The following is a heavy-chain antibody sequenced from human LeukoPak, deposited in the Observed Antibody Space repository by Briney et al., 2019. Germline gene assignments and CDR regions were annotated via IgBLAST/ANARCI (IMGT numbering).Heavy chain of an antibody. J-gene: IGHJ6*03. D-gene: IGHD5-24*01. CDR1: GGSISSYY. Sequence: RSSETLPLTCTVSGGSISSYYWSWIRQPAGKGLEWIGRIYTSGSTNYNPSLKSRVTMSVDTSKNQFSLKLSSVTAADTAVYYCARGADGYSLYYYYYYMDVWGKGTTVTVSS. CDR3: ARGADGYSLYYYYYYMDV. CDR2: IYTSGST. V-gene: IGHV4-4*07.